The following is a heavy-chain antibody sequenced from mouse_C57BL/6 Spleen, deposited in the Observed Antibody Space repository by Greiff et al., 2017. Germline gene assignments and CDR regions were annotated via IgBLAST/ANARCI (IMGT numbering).Heavy chain of an antibody. D-gene: IGHD2-10*01. Sequence: EVKLMESGGGLVQPGGSLKLSCAASGFTFSDYNMYWVRQTPEKRLEWVAYISNGGGSTYSPGTVKGRFTISRDNAKNTLYLQMSRLNSEVTAMYDCAIGLLREAMDYWGQGTSVTFSA. J-gene: IGHJ4*01. CDR1: GFTFSDYN. CDR3: AIGLLREAMDY. V-gene: IGHV5-12*01. CDR2: ISNGGGST.